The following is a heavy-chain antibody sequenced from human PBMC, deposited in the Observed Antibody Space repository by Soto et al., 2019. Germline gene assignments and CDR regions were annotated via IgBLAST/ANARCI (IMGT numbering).Heavy chain of an antibody. D-gene: IGHD3-9*01. CDR1: GFSVSDAW. CDR2: IRSKAYGGTT. J-gene: IGHJ3*02. Sequence: PGGSLRLSCAASGFSVSDAWINWVRQTPGKGLEWVGRIRSKAYGGTTEYAASVKGRFTISRDDSKSIAYLQMNSLKTEDTAVYYCIRVPNAYYDILTLDDAFDIWGQGKMVTVSS. V-gene: IGHV3-15*07. CDR3: IRVPNAYYDILTLDDAFDI.